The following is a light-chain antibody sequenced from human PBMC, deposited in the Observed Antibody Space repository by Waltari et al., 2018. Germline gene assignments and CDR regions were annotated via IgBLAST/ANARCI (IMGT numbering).Light chain of an antibody. J-gene: IGKJ1*01. CDR2: GAS. V-gene: IGKV3-20*01. Sequence: EIVLTQSPGTLSLSPGESATLSCWASQSVGRSLAWYQQKLGQAPRLLIYGASTRATGIPDRFSGSGSGTDFSLTISRLEPEDFAVYYCQHYVRLPVTFGQGTKVEIK. CDR1: QSVGRS. CDR3: QHYVRLPVT.